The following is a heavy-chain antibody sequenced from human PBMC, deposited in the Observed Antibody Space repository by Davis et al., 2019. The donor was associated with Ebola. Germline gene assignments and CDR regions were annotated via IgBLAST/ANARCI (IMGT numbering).Heavy chain of an antibody. V-gene: IGHV3-23*01. CDR3: ARALISSLGGMDV. D-gene: IGHD6-19*01. CDR2: ISGSGGST. J-gene: IGHJ6*02. Sequence: PGGSLRLSCAASGFTFSSYAMTWVRQAPGKGLEWVSTISGSGGSTYYADSVKGRFTISRDNAKNSLYLQMNSLRAEDTAVYYCARALISSLGGMDVWGQGTTVTVSS. CDR1: GFTFSSYA.